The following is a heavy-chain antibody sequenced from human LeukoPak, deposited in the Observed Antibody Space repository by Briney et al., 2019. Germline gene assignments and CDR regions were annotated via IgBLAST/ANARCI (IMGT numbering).Heavy chain of an antibody. V-gene: IGHV3-30*02. D-gene: IGHD2-2*01. Sequence: GESLRLSCAASGFSFSSYGMQWVRQAPGKGLEWVAFIQYDGSNKYYAESVKGRFTISRDNSKNTLYLQMNSLRADDTAVYYCAKSWCATICYGIYDWGQGTLVTVS. CDR2: IQYDGSNK. CDR3: AKSWCATICYGIYD. J-gene: IGHJ4*02. CDR1: GFSFSSYG.